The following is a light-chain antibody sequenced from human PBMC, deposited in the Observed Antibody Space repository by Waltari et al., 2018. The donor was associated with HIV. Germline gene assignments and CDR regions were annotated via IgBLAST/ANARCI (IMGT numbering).Light chain of an antibody. CDR2: DAS. CDR3: QQRSHWPLFT. CDR1: QSVSSS. V-gene: IGKV3-11*01. J-gene: IGKJ2*01. Sequence: EIVLTQSPATLSLSPGERATLSCRASQSVSSSLAWYQQKPGQAPRLLIYDASNRATGIPARCSGSGSGTDLTLTISSLEPEDFAVYYCQQRSHWPLFTFGQGTKLEIK.